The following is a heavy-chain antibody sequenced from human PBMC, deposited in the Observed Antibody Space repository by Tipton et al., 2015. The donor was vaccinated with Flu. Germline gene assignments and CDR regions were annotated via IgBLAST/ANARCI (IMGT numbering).Heavy chain of an antibody. Sequence: SLRLSCVASGFTFRSYGMHWVRQAPGKGLEWVAVTTYDGSNQYYADSVKGRFTIARDNAKNTLFLQMNSLRAEDTGVYYCAKDFYHFASGSPGYWGQGALVTVSS. CDR1: GFTFRSYG. D-gene: IGHD3-10*01. J-gene: IGHJ4*02. V-gene: IGHV3-30*18. CDR3: AKDFYHFASGSPGY. CDR2: TTYDGSNQ.